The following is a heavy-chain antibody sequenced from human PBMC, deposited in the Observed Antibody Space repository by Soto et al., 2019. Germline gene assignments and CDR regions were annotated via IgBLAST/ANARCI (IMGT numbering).Heavy chain of an antibody. CDR1: GFSLSTSGVG. CDR2: IYWNDDK. D-gene: IGHD3-3*01. Sequence: SGPTLVNPTQTLTLTCTFSGFSLSTSGVGVGWIRQPPGKALEWLALIYWNDDKRYSPSLKSRLTITKDTSKNQVVLTMTNMDPVDTATYYCAHRPATYDFWSGYYSVGYFDYWGQGTLVTVSS. V-gene: IGHV2-5*01. J-gene: IGHJ4*02. CDR3: AHRPATYDFWSGYYSVGYFDY.